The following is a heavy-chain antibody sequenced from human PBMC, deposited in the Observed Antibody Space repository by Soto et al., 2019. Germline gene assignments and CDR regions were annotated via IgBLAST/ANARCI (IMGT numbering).Heavy chain of an antibody. CDR2: LYDVDGS. Sequence: DVQLVESGGGLIQPGESLRLSCAAFGLTVSGKKYVAWVRQAPGKGLEWVSALYDVDGSFYADSVKGRFTTSSDSSKTTVYLQMNGLRPDCTAVYYCASWHEREHAYDVWGQGTTVTVSS. D-gene: IGHD1-1*01. J-gene: IGHJ3*01. V-gene: IGHV3-53*01. CDR3: ASWHEREHAYDV. CDR1: GLTVSGKKY.